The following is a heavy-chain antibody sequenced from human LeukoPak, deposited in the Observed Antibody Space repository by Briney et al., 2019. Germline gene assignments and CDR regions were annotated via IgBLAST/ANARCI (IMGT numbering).Heavy chain of an antibody. CDR3: ASVEHTGYYFDY. Sequence: ASVKVSCKAPGGTFSSYAISWVRQAPGQGLEWMGRIIPILGIANYAQKFQGRVTITADKSTSTAYMELSSLRSEDTAVYYCASVEHTGYYFDYWGQGTLVTVSS. J-gene: IGHJ4*02. CDR1: GGTFSSYA. CDR2: IIPILGIA. D-gene: IGHD1-14*01. V-gene: IGHV1-69*04.